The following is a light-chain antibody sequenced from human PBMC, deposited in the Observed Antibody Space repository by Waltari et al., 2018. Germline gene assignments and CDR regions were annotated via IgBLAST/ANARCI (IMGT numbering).Light chain of an antibody. J-gene: IGKJ1*01. CDR2: AAS. Sequence: VMTQFPATLSVSPGESATLSCRASRSVTRNIVWYQQRPGRAPRPLIYAASTRATDTPARFSGSGSGTEFSLTISRLQSEDFAVYYCQQFNDWPRTFGQGTRVEIK. CDR3: QQFNDWPRT. CDR1: RSVTRN. V-gene: IGKV3-15*01.